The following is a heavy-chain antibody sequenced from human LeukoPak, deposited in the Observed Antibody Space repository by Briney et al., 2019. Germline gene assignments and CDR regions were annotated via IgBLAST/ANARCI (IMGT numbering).Heavy chain of an antibody. CDR1: GFSFTDYP. D-gene: IGHD3-9*01. V-gene: IGHV3-48*02. Sequence: GGSLRLSCSASGFSFTDYPMNWVRQAPGKGLEWISNIRTTAEGAKYAYYADSVKGRVTISRDDGKNTLYLHMNSLRDDDTAVYYCATDQRYAFDYWGQGILVTVSS. CDR3: ATDQRYAFDY. J-gene: IGHJ4*02. CDR2: IRTTAEGAKYA.